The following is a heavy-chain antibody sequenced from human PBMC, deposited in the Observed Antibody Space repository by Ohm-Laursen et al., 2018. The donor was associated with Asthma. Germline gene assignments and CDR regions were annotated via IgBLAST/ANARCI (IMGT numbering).Heavy chain of an antibody. J-gene: IGHJ4*02. V-gene: IGHV1-24*01. Sequence: GASVKVSCKVSGYTLTELSMHWVRQAPGKGLEWMGGFDPEDSETIYAQKFQGRVTMTEDTSTDTAYMELSSLRSEDTAVYYCATNLGGSYRYGFDYWGQGTLVTVSS. CDR3: ATNLGGSYRYGFDY. D-gene: IGHD3-16*02. CDR2: FDPEDSET. CDR1: GYTLTELS.